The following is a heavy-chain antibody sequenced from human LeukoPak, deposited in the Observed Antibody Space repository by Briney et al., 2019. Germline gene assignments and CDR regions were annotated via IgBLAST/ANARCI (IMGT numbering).Heavy chain of an antibody. V-gene: IGHV4-59*01. CDR1: GGSISSYY. Sequence: SETLSLTCTVSGGSISSYYWSWIRQPPGKGLECIGYIYYTGSTNYNPSLKSRATISIDTSKNQFSLTLSSVTAADTAVYYCARGFSSTSWFDYWGPGTLVTVSS. CDR2: IYYTGST. CDR3: ARGFSSTSWFDY. J-gene: IGHJ4*02. D-gene: IGHD2-2*01.